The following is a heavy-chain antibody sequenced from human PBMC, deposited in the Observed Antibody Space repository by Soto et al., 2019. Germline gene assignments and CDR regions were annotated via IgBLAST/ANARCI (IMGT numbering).Heavy chain of an antibody. CDR2: IYPGDSDT. CDR3: ARHSAFDHYSSSSKYYYYYTLDV. Sequence: GESLKISCKGSGYSFTSYWIAWVRQMPGKGLEWMGIIYPGDSDTRYSPSFRGQVTISADKSISTAYLQWSSLKASATAMYYCARHSAFDHYSSSSKYYYYYTLDVWGQRTTVTVSS. J-gene: IGHJ6*02. D-gene: IGHD6-6*01. V-gene: IGHV5-51*01. CDR1: GYSFTSYW.